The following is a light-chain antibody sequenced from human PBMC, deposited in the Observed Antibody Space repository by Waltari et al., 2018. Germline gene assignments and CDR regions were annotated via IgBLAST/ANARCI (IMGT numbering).Light chain of an antibody. CDR1: RSDVGGYNH. J-gene: IGLJ2*01. V-gene: IGLV2-8*01. Sequence: QSALTQPPSASGSPGQSVTISCTGTRSDVGGYNHVSWSQQHPGKPPKLMIYEVSKRPSGFPDRFSGSKSGNTASLTVSGLQAEDEADYYCSSYAGRNNLVFGGGTKLTVL. CDR2: EVS. CDR3: SSYAGRNNLV.